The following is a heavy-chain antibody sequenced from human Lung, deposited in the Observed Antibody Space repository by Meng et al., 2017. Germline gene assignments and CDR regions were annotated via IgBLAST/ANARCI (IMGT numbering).Heavy chain of an antibody. Sequence: QVVGGRSGAELKKPGASVRVSCNPSGYNFPDYAMHWVRRAPGQGLEWMGRINPKSGDTHYAQKFQARVTMTGDTSISTAYMELSGLRSDDTAMYYCARDEDISAAGKLFGDYWGQGTLVTVSS. V-gene: IGHV1-2*06. D-gene: IGHD6-25*01. J-gene: IGHJ4*02. CDR1: GYNFPDYA. CDR2: INPKSGDT. CDR3: ARDEDISAAGKLFGDY.